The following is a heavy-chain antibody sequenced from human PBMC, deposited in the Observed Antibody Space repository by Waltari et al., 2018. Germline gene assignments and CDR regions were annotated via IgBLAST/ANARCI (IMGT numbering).Heavy chain of an antibody. J-gene: IGHJ4*02. V-gene: IGHV3-33*06. D-gene: IGHD3-10*02. CDR2: IWYDGSNK. CDR3: AKEKRNVGVDY. Sequence: QVQLVESGGGVVQPGRSLRLSCAASGFTFSSDGMHWVRQAPGKGLEWVAVIWYDGSNKYYADSVKGRFTISRDNSKNTLYLQMDSLTIEDTGVYFCAKEKRNVGVDYWGQGILVTVSS. CDR1: GFTFSSDG.